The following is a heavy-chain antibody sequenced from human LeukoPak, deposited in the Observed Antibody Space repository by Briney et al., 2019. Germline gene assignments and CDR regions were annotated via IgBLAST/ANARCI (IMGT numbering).Heavy chain of an antibody. V-gene: IGHV3-48*03. J-gene: IGHJ4*02. D-gene: IGHD6-13*01. Sequence: GGSLRLSCAASGFTFSSYEMNWVRQAPGEGLEWVSYISSRGSTIYYADSVKGRFTISRDNAKNSLYLQMNSLRAEDAAVYYCARDLYSSSWFAFDSWGQGTLVTVSS. CDR1: GFTFSSYE. CDR3: ARDLYSSSWFAFDS. CDR2: ISSRGSTI.